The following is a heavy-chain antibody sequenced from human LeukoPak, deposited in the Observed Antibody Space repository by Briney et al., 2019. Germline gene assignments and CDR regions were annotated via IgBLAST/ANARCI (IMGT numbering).Heavy chain of an antibody. CDR3: ARAGSWSSRPYFDY. D-gene: IGHD1-26*01. CDR1: GFSFSSYV. J-gene: IGHJ4*02. Sequence: PGGSLRLSCAASGFSFSSYVMSWVRQAPGKGLEWVSAVSGSGGSTYSADSVKGRFTISRDNSKNMVYLQTSSLRAEDTAVYYCARAGSWSSRPYFDYWGRGTLVTVSS. CDR2: VSGSGGST. V-gene: IGHV3-23*01.